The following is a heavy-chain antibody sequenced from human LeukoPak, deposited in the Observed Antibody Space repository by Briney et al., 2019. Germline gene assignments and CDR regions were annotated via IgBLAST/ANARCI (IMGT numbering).Heavy chain of an antibody. D-gene: IGHD5-24*01. V-gene: IGHV1-3*01. J-gene: IGHJ3*02. CDR3: ARDVEMATILGDAFDI. Sequence: ASVKVSCKASGYTFTSYAMHWVRQAPGQRLEWTGWINAGNGNTKYSQKFQGRVTITRDTSASTAYMELSSLRSDDTAVYYCARDVEMATILGDAFDIWGQGTMVTVSS. CDR2: INAGNGNT. CDR1: GYTFTSYA.